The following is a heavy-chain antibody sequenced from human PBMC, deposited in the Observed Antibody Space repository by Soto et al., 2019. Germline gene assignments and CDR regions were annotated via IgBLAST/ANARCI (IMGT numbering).Heavy chain of an antibody. CDR3: AIGSGWQDMDY. V-gene: IGHV4-4*02. Sequence: PSETLSLTCFVSGDSINNTYWWSWVRQAPEKGLEWIGEIYHTGGRSYMPSLRGRITLSVDTSKNQFSLKLNSVTAADTAVYYCAIGSGWQDMDYWGRGTLVTVSS. CDR2: IYHTGGR. CDR1: GDSINNTYW. J-gene: IGHJ4*02. D-gene: IGHD6-19*01.